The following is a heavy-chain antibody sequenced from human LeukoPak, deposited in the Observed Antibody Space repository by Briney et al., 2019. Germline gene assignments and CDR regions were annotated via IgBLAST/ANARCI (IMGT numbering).Heavy chain of an antibody. V-gene: IGHV3-30*18. J-gene: IGHJ4*02. CDR1: GFTFSSYG. Sequence: GGSLRLSCAASGFTFSSYGMHWVRQAPGKGLEWVAVISYDGSNKYYADSVKGRFTISRDNSKNTLYLQMNSLRAEDTAVYYCAKGLRRYDSSGYYLGLDYWGQGTLVTVSS. CDR2: ISYDGSNK. CDR3: AKGLRRYDSSGYYLGLDY. D-gene: IGHD3-22*01.